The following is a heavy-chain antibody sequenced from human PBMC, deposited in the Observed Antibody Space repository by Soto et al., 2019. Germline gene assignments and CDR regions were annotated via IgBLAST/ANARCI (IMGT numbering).Heavy chain of an antibody. Sequence: EVQLLESGGDLVQPGGSLRLSCAASGFTFSSYSMNWVRQAPGKGLEWVSIITITGFIDYVDSVKGRFTISRDNAKSSLYLQMNSLRAEDTAVYYCARDSREYNAYDYNWGQGTLVTVSS. CDR2: IITITGFI. D-gene: IGHD5-12*01. CDR1: GFTFSSYS. V-gene: IGHV3-21*02. J-gene: IGHJ4*02. CDR3: ARDSREYNAYDYN.